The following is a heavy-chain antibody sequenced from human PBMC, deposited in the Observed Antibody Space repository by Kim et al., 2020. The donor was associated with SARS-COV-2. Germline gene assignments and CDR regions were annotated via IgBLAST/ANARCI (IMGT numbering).Heavy chain of an antibody. Sequence: GGSLRLFCAASGFTFSTYAMCWVRQAPGKGLEWVSAISSSGDSTYYANSVKGRFTISRDNSKNTLYLQMNSLRAEDTAVYYCSTIVSGFSGSWDWFDPWGQGTLVTVSP. CDR1: GFTFSTYA. CDR3: STIVSGFSGSWDWFDP. CDR2: ISSSGDST. D-gene: IGHD6-13*01. J-gene: IGHJ5*02. V-gene: IGHV3-23*01.